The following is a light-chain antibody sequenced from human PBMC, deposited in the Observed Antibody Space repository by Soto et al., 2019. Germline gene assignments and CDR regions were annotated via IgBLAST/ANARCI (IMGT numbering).Light chain of an antibody. CDR1: SSDVGNSNG. V-gene: IGLV2-18*02. CDR2: DVN. J-gene: IGLJ1*01. CDR3: SSYTSSSTYV. Sequence: QSALTQPPSVSGSPGQSVAISCTGTSSDVGNSNGVSWYHQPPGTAPKLMIYDVNNRPSGVPDRFSGSKSGNTASLTISGLQAEAEGDYYHSSYTSSSTYVFGTGTKLTVL.